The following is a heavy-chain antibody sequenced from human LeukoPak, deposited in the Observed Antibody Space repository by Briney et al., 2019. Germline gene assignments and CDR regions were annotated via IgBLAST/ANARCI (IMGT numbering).Heavy chain of an antibody. CDR2: INPNSGGT. D-gene: IGHD3-22*01. CDR3: ARGQHYYDSSGQGDY. J-gene: IGHJ4*02. V-gene: IGHV1-2*02. Sequence: EASVKVSCKASGYTFTGYYMHWVRQAPGQGLEWMGWINPNSGGTNYAQKFQGRVTMTRDTSISTAYMELSRLRSDDTAVYYCARGQHYYDSSGQGDYWGQGTLVTVSS. CDR1: GYTFTGYY.